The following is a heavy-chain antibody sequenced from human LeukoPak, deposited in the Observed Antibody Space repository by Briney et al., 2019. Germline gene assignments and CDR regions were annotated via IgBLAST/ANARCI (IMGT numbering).Heavy chain of an antibody. CDR2: IFPGDSDT. CDR1: GYDFVSHW. CDR3: AKSECRGILVCPDY. J-gene: IGHJ4*02. D-gene: IGHD3-16*02. Sequence: GESLKIPCKTSGYDFVSHWIGWVRQMPGKGPEWMGRIFPGDSDTRYSPSFQGQVTISADTSINTAYPQWSSLKASDTAMYYCAKSECRGILVCPDYWGQGTLVTASS. V-gene: IGHV5-51*01.